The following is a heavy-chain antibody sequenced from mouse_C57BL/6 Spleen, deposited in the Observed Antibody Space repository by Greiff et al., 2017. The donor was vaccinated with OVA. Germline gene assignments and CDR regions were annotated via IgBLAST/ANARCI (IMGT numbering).Heavy chain of an antibody. CDR3: ARSGFYYDYWYFDV. CDR2: IYPGDGDT. J-gene: IGHJ1*03. Sequence: QVQLQQSGPELVKPGASVKISCKASGYAFSSSWMNWVKQRPGKGLEWIGRIYPGDGDTNYNGKFKGKATLTADKSSSTAYMQLSSLTSEDSAVYFCARSGFYYDYWYFDVWGTGTTVTVSS. V-gene: IGHV1-82*01. D-gene: IGHD2-4*01. CDR1: GYAFSSSW.